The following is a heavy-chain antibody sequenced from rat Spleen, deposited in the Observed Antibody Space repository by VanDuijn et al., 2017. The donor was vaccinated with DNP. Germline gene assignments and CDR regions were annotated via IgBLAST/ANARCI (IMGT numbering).Heavy chain of an antibody. D-gene: IGHD1-2*01. V-gene: IGHV2-41*01. J-gene: IGHJ3*01. CDR3: ARSPESSYIYFPWAY. CDR1: GFSLTSNS. Sequence: QVQLKESGPGLVQPSQTLSLTCTVSGFSLTSNSVHWVRQPPGKGLEWMGVIWNNGGTRYNSVLKSRLSISKDTSKSQVFLKMNSLPTEDTATYYCARSPESSYIYFPWAYWGQGTLVTVSS. CDR2: IWNNGGT.